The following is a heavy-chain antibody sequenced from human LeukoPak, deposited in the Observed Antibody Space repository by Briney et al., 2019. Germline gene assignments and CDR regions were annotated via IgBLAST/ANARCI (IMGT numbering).Heavy chain of an antibody. V-gene: IGHV4-59*02. CDR2: IYYMGST. Sequence: SETLSLTCTVSGGSVSNYYWSWIRQPPGKGLEWIGYIYYMGSTNYNPSLKSRATISVDTSKTQFSLKLSSVTAADTAVYYCARAYSSSVGFYYYYYMDVWGKGTTVTVSS. CDR3: ARAYSSSVGFYYYYYMDV. J-gene: IGHJ6*03. CDR1: GGSVSNYY. D-gene: IGHD6-13*01.